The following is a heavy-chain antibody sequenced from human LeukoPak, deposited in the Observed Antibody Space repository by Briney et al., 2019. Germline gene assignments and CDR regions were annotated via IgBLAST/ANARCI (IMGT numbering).Heavy chain of an antibody. CDR1: GFTFSGYW. CDR3: AKVFGWSSSDAFDI. CDR2: IGSDGGST. Sequence: PGGPLRLSCTASGFTFSGYWMNWVRQAPGKGLVWVSRIGSDGGSTTYADSVKGRFTISRDNAKNTLYLQMNSLRAEDTAVYYCAKVFGWSSSDAFDIWGQGTMVTVSS. V-gene: IGHV3-74*03. D-gene: IGHD2-8*02. J-gene: IGHJ3*02.